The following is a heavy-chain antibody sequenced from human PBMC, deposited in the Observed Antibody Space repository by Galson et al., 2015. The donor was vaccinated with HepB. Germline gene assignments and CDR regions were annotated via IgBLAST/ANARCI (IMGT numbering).Heavy chain of an antibody. J-gene: IGHJ6*02. D-gene: IGHD3-10*01. V-gene: IGHV3-30-3*01. CDR3: ARDNNYYGSSRYYYYYGMDV. Sequence: SLRLSCAASGFTFSSYAMHWVRQAPGKGLEWVAVISYDGSNKYYAESVKGRFTISRDNSKNTLYLQMNSLRAEDTAVYYCARDNNYYGSSRYYYYYGMDVWGQGTTVTVSS. CDR1: GFTFSSYA. CDR2: ISYDGSNK.